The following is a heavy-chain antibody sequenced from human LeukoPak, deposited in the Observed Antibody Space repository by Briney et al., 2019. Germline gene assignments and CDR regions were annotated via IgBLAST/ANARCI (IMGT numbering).Heavy chain of an antibody. CDR2: IRFGGSSK. J-gene: IGHJ4*02. V-gene: IGHV3-30*02. D-gene: IGHD1/OR15-1a*01. CDR1: GFTFSDYG. Sequence: GGSLRLSCAASGFTFSDYGIHWVRQAPGKGLEWVAFIRFGGSSKYYTDSVKGRFTISRGNSKNTLYLQMSSLRAEDTAVYYCAKEGTASKPSDLDYWGQGTLVTVSS. CDR3: AKEGTASKPSDLDY.